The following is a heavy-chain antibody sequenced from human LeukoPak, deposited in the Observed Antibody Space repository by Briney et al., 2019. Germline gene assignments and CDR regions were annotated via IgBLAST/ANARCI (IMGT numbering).Heavy chain of an antibody. CDR2: IRGGGSST. V-gene: IGHV3-23*01. Sequence: GGSLRLSCAASGVTFSSYAMSWVRQAPGKGLEWVSAIRGGGSSTYYADSVKGRFTISRDNSKNTLYLQMNSLRAEDTAIYYCAKHIFGSGSYIDYWGQGTLVTVSS. D-gene: IGHD3-10*01. CDR3: AKHIFGSGSYIDY. J-gene: IGHJ4*02. CDR1: GVTFSSYA.